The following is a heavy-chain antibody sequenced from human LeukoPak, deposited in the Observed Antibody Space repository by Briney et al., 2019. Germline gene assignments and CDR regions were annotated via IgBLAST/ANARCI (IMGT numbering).Heavy chain of an antibody. D-gene: IGHD3-22*01. Sequence: PGGSLRLSCAASGFTFSSYGMHWVRQAPGKGLEWVAFIRYDGSNKYYADSVKGRFTISRDNSKNTLYLQMNSLRAEDAAVYYCAKGDYYYDSSAYYLRGYSDYWGQGTRVTVSS. CDR1: GFTFSSYG. V-gene: IGHV3-30*02. CDR3: AKGDYYYDSSAYYLRGYSDY. CDR2: IRYDGSNK. J-gene: IGHJ4*02.